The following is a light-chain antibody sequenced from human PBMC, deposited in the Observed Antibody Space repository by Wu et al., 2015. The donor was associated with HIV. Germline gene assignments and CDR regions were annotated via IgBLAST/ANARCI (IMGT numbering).Light chain of an antibody. V-gene: IGKV1-9*01. Sequence: QMTQSPSSLSASVGDRVTITCRASQDINIYLTWYQQRPGEVPRLLIYGASTLQSDVPSRFSGSGSGTDFTLSILYLQPEDFATYYCQQLNSYPLTFGPGTKVDTK. CDR3: QQLNSYPLT. CDR2: GAS. CDR1: QDINIY. J-gene: IGKJ3*01.